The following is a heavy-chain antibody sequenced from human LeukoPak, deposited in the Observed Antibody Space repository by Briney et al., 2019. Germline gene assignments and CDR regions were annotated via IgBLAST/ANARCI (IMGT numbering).Heavy chain of an antibody. CDR3: AELGITMIGGV. D-gene: IGHD3-10*02. J-gene: IGHJ6*04. V-gene: IGHV3-48*04. Sequence: GGSLRLSCAASGFTFSSFTMNWVRQASGKGLEWVSYISSSGSTIYYADSVKGRFTISRDNAKNSLYLQMNSLRAEDTAVYYCAELGITMIGGVWGKGTTVTISS. CDR2: ISSSGSTI. CDR1: GFTFSSFT.